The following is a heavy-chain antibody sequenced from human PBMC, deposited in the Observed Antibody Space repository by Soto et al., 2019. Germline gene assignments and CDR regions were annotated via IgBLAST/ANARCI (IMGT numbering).Heavy chain of an antibody. CDR3: ARDEGLGVIYYYYGVDV. Sequence: QVQLVESGGGVVQPGRSLRLSCAASGFTFSSYGMHWVRQAPGKGLEWVAVIWYDGSNKYYADSVKGRFTIFRDNSKNTLYLQMNSLRAEDTAVYYCARDEGLGVIYYYYGVDVWGQGTTVTVSS. CDR1: GFTFSSYG. D-gene: IGHD3-10*01. V-gene: IGHV3-33*01. J-gene: IGHJ6*02. CDR2: IWYDGSNK.